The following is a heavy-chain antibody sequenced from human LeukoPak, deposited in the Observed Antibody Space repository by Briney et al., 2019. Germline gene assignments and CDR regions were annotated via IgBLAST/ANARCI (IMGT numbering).Heavy chain of an antibody. V-gene: IGHV4-39*01. J-gene: IGHJ2*01. CDR3: ARRGGNRVRLFDL. CDR1: GGSISSTNY. Sequence: SETLSLTCTVSGGSISSTNYWGWIRQPPGKGLEWIGSIYYSGSTYYNPSLKSRVTISVDTSKNQFSLKLSSVTAADTAVYYCARRGGNRVRLFDLWGRGTLVTVSS. D-gene: IGHD5-12*01. CDR2: IYYSGST.